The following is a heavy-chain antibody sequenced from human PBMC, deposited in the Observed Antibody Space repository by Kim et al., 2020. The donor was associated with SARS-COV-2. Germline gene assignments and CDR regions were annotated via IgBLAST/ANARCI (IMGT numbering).Heavy chain of an antibody. D-gene: IGHD1-26*01. J-gene: IGHJ6*02. CDR3: VKGTGFILPSDSTYNLDV. CDR1: GFTFWGYT. Sequence: GGSLRLSCAASGFTFWGYTMNWVRQAPGKGLEWVSLFYGGADATRYADSVKSRFTISRDNSKSTLYLQMTTLRVEDTAVYYCVKGTGFILPSDSTYNLDVWGQGTTVIVSS. CDR2: FYGGADAT. V-gene: IGHV3-23*03.